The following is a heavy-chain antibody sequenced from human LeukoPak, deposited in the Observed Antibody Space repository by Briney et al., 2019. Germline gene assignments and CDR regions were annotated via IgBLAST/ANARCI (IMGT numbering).Heavy chain of an antibody. CDR2: IYYSGST. Sequence: PSETLSLTCTVSGGSIGSYYWSWIRQPPGKGLEWIGYIYYSGSTNYNPSLKSRVTISVDTSKNQFSLKLSSVTAADTAVYYCARLRYSSNNWFDPWGQGTLVTVSS. D-gene: IGHD6-19*01. CDR1: GGSIGSYY. CDR3: ARLRYSSNNWFDP. V-gene: IGHV4-59*01. J-gene: IGHJ5*02.